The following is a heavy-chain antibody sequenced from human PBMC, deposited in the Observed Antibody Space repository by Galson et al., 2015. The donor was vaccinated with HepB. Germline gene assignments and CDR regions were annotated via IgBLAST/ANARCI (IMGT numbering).Heavy chain of an antibody. J-gene: IGHJ4*02. Sequence: SLRLSCAASGFTFSSYAMHWVRRAPGKGLEWVAIIPYDESNKYYADSVKGRFTISRDNSNNTLYLHMNSLRAEDTAVYYCARDSSRGIAVAAMAYWGQGTLVTV. D-gene: IGHD6-19*01. CDR3: ARDSSRGIAVAAMAY. CDR2: IPYDESNK. CDR1: GFTFSSYA. V-gene: IGHV3-30-3*01.